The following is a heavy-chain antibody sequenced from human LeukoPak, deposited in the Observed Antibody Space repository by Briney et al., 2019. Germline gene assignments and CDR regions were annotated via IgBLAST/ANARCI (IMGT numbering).Heavy chain of an antibody. CDR3: ARNSGRLLSDYMDV. J-gene: IGHJ6*03. CDR1: GGSINSYY. V-gene: IGHV4-59*01. CDR2: IYDSGST. Sequence: DPSETLSLTCTVSGGSINSYYWSWIRQPPGKGLEWIGYIYDSGSTNYNPSLKSRVTISVDTSKNQFSLKLSSVTAADTAVYYCARNSGRLLSDYMDVWGKGTTVTVSS. D-gene: IGHD6-25*01.